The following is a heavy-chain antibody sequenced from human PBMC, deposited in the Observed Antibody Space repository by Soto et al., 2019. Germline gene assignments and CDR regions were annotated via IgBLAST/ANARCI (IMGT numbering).Heavy chain of an antibody. CDR2: IYPGDSDT. Sequence: GESLKISCKGSGYSFTSYWIGWVRQMPGKGLEWMGIIYPGDSDTRYSPSFQGQVTISADKSISTAYLQWSSLKASDTAMYYCARPSGGFWSGYRLYYYGMDVWGQGTTVTVS. J-gene: IGHJ6*02. D-gene: IGHD3-3*01. CDR1: GYSFTSYW. V-gene: IGHV5-51*01. CDR3: ARPSGGFWSGYRLYYYGMDV.